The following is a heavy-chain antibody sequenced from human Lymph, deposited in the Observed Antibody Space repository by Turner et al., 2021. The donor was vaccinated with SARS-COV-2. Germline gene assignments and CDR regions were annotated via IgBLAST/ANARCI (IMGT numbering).Heavy chain of an antibody. V-gene: IGHV1-69*10. CDR3: ARIAAPGMGGGVHYYYYAMDV. Sequence: QVQLVQSGAEVKKPGSSVKVSCKASGGTFSSSAISWVRQAPGQGPEWMGGIIPLLDKANYAQKFQGRVTITADKSTSTAYMELSSLRSEDTAVYFCARIAAPGMGGGVHYYYYAMDVWGQGTTVTVSS. J-gene: IGHJ6*02. CDR1: GGTFSSSA. D-gene: IGHD6-13*01. CDR2: IIPLLDKA.